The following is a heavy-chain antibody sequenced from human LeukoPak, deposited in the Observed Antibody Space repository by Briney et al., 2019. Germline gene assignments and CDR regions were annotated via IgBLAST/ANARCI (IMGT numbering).Heavy chain of an antibody. CDR3: ARDLLYSYDTRPSYYFDY. Sequence: TGGSLRLSCAASGFTFSSYWMSWVRQAPGKGLEWVANIKQDGSEKYYVDSVKGRFTISRDNAKNSLYLQMNSLRAEDTAVYYCARDLLYSYDTRPSYYFDYWGQGTLVTVSS. J-gene: IGHJ4*02. CDR1: GFTFSSYW. V-gene: IGHV3-7*01. D-gene: IGHD5-18*01. CDR2: IKQDGSEK.